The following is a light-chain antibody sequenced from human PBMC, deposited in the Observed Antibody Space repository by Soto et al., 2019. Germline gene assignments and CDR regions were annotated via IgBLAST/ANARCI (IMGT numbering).Light chain of an antibody. V-gene: IGKV3-20*01. J-gene: IGKJ2*01. CDR3: QQYGSSPPYT. CDR1: QNVSSSY. Sequence: EIVLTQSPGTLSLSPGERATLSCRASQNVSSSYLAWYQQKPGQAPRLLIFGASSRATGIPDRFSGSGSGTDFTLIITRLEPEDFAVYYCQQYGSSPPYTFGQGTKLESK. CDR2: GAS.